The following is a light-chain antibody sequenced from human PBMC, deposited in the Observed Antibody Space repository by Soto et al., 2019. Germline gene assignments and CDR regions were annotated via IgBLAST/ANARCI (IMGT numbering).Light chain of an antibody. CDR3: LQDHNHPPT. CDR1: QGIRND. CDR2: AAS. J-gene: IGKJ1*01. Sequence: AIQLTQSPSSLSSSVGDRVTITCRASQGIRNDLGWYQQKPGKAPKLLSYAASSLQSGVPSRFRGSGSGTDFTLTISSLKPEDFETYYCLQDHNHPPTFGQGTKVDIK. V-gene: IGKV1-6*01.